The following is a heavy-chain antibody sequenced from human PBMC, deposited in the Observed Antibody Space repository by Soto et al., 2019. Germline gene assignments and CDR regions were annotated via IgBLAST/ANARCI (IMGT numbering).Heavy chain of an antibody. V-gene: IGHV4-4*02. D-gene: IGHD6-13*01. CDR2: IHHRGRT. J-gene: IGHJ4*02. CDR1: GLSISSDNW. Sequence: QVQLQESGPGLVRPSGTVSLTCAVSGLSISSDNWWSWVRQPPGKGLEWIGEIHHRGRTNYNPSLKSRVTMSVVPSKDLFSLTLNSVTAADTAFYYCARDQGSHPGDWGQGTLVSVSS. CDR3: ARDQGSHPGD.